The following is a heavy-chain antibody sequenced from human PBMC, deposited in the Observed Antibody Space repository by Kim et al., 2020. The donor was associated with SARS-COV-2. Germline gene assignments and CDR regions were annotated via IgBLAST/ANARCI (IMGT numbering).Heavy chain of an antibody. J-gene: IGHJ4*02. D-gene: IGHD2-15*01. V-gene: IGHV3-15*01. CDR2: IKSKTDGGTT. Sequence: GGSLRLSCAASGFTFSNAWMSWVRQAPGKGLEWVGRIKSKTDGGTTDYAAPVKGRFTISRDDSKNTLYLQMNSLKTEDTAVYYCTTSFSAHVVPMNWGQGTLVTVSS. CDR3: TTSFSAHVVPMN. CDR1: GFTFSNAW.